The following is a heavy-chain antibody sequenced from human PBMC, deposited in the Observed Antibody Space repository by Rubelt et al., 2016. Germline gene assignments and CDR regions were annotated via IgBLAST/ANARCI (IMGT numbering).Heavy chain of an antibody. D-gene: IGHD1-26*01. CDR2: IIPILAIA. CDR3: ASQWGSREDV. J-gene: IGHJ6*02. Sequence: QVQLVQSGAEVKKPGSSVKVSCKASGGTFSSYAISWVRQAPGQGLEWMGRIIPILAIANYARKFQGRVTMTEDTSTDTAYMELSSLGSEDTAVYYCASQWGSREDVWGQGTTVTVSS. CDR1: GGTFSSYA. V-gene: IGHV1-69*04.